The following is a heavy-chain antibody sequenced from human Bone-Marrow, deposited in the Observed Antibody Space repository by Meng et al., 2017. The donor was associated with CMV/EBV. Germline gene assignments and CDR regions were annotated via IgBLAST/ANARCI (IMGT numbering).Heavy chain of an antibody. CDR1: GGSISSSSYY. CDR2: IYHSGST. V-gene: IGHV4-39*07. J-gene: IGHJ4*02. Sequence: GSLRLSCTVSGGSISSSSYYWGWIRQPPGKGLEWIGEIYHSGSTNYNPSLKSRVTISVDKSKNQFSLKLSSVTAADTAVYYCAILRSAVGTFDWGQGTLVTVSS. D-gene: IGHD6-19*01. CDR3: AILRSAVGTFD.